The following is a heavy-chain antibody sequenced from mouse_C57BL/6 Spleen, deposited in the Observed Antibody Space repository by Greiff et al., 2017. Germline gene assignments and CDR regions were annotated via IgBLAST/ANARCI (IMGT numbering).Heavy chain of an antibody. CDR1: GYTFTSYW. V-gene: IGHV1-61*01. Sequence: VQLQQPGAELVRPGSSVKLSCKASGYTFTSYWMDWVKQRPGQGLEWIGNIYPSDSETHYNQKFKDKATLTVDKSSSTAYMQLSSLTSEDSAVYYCARGDGSSWFAYWGQGTLVTGSA. J-gene: IGHJ3*01. D-gene: IGHD2-3*01. CDR2: IYPSDSET. CDR3: ARGDGSSWFAY.